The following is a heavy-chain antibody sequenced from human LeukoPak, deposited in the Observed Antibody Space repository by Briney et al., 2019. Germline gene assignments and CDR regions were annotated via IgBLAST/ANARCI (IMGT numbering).Heavy chain of an antibody. CDR2: TESDGSST. CDR3: AKDQVVVVPAAMRDGGTFDY. J-gene: IGHJ4*02. V-gene: IGHV3-74*01. D-gene: IGHD2-2*01. Sequence: TESDGSSTSYADSVKGRLTISRDNSKNTLYLQMNSLRAEDTAVYYCAKDQVVVVPAAMRDGGTFDYWGQGTLVTVSS.